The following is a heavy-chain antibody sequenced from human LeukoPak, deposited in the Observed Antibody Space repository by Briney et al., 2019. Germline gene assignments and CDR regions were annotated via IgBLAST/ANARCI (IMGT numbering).Heavy chain of an antibody. V-gene: IGHV1-18*01. D-gene: IGHD3-22*01. CDR2: ISAYNGNT. Sequence: GASVKLSCKPSGYTFTSYGISWVRQAPVQGREWRGWISAYNGNTNYAQKLQGRVTMPTDTSTSTAYMELRSLRSDDTAVYYCARDRHPGGSSGPTVDYWGQGTLVTVSS. J-gene: IGHJ4*02. CDR1: GYTFTSYG. CDR3: ARDRHPGGSSGPTVDY.